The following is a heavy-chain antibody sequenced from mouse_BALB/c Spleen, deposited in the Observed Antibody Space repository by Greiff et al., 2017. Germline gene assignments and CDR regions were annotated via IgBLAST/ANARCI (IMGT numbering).Heavy chain of an antibody. CDR2: IDPANGNT. Sequence: EVQLQQSGAELVKPGASVKLSCTASGFYIKDTYMHWVKQRPEQGLEWIGRIDPANGNTKYDPKFQGKATITADTSSNTAYLQLSSLASEDTAVYYCARGDYWFAYWGQGTLVTVSA. D-gene: IGHD2-13*01. CDR1: GFYIKDTY. V-gene: IGHV14-3*02. J-gene: IGHJ3*01. CDR3: ARGDYWFAY.